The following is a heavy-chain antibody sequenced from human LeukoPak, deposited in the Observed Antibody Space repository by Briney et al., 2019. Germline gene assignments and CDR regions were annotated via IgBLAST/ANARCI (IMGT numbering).Heavy chain of an antibody. V-gene: IGHV3-9*01. Sequence: GGSLRLSCAASGFTFDDYAMHWVRQAPGEGLEWVSGISWNSGSIGYADSVKGRFTISRDNAKNSLYLQMNSLRAEDTALYYCAKDWTTVVTSIYDYWGQGTLVTVSS. D-gene: IGHD4-23*01. CDR1: GFTFDDYA. CDR3: AKDWTTVVTSIYDY. J-gene: IGHJ4*02. CDR2: ISWNSGSI.